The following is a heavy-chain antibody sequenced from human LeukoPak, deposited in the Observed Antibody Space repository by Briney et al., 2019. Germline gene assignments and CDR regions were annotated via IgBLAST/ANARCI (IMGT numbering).Heavy chain of an antibody. V-gene: IGHV1-2*02. J-gene: IGHJ5*02. CDR3: ARVRYSSSWLNWFDP. D-gene: IGHD6-13*01. Sequence: ASVKVSCTASGYTFTGYYMHWVRQAPGQGLEWMGWINPNSGGTNYAQKFQGRVTMTRDTSISTAYMELSRLRSDDTAVYYCARVRYSSSWLNWFDPWGQGTLVTVSS. CDR1: GYTFTGYY. CDR2: INPNSGGT.